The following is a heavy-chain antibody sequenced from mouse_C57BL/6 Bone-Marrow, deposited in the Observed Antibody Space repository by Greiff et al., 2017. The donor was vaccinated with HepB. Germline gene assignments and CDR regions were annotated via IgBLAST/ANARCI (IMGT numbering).Heavy chain of an antibody. CDR2: IWSGGST. J-gene: IGHJ3*01. CDR1: GFSLTSYG. Sequence: VQLQQSGPGLVQPSQSLSITCTVSGFSLTSYGVHWVRQSPGKGLEWLGVIWSGGSTDYNAAFISRLSISKDNSKSQVFFKMNSLQADDTAIYYCARNWITTVVPFAYWGQGTLVTVSA. D-gene: IGHD1-1*01. CDR3: ARNWITTVVPFAY. V-gene: IGHV2-2*01.